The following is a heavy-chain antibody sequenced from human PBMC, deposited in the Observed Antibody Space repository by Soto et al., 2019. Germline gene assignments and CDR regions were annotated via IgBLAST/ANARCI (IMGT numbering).Heavy chain of an antibody. D-gene: IGHD5-12*01. Sequence: ASVKVCWKASGGTFTSYGISWVRQAPGQGLEWLGWISAYNGNTNYAQKFQGRVTMTTETSTNTAYMELRSLRSDDTAVYYCARESPEIVATVWFDPLGQGTVVTVSS. V-gene: IGHV1-18*04. CDR2: ISAYNGNT. J-gene: IGHJ5*02. CDR1: GGTFTSYG. CDR3: ARESPEIVATVWFDP.